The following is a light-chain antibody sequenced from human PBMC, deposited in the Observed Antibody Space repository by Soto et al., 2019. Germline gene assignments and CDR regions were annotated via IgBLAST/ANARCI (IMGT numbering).Light chain of an antibody. V-gene: IGLV1-44*01. CDR3: ATWDDSLKGV. CDR1: TSNIGSHS. Sequence: QSVLTQPPSASGTPGQRVIISCSGSTSNIGSHSVNWFQHLPGTAPKLLISTNNQRPSGVPDRFSGYKSGTSASLVISGLQSEDGADYYCATWDDSLKGVFGTGTKLTVL. J-gene: IGLJ1*01. CDR2: TNN.